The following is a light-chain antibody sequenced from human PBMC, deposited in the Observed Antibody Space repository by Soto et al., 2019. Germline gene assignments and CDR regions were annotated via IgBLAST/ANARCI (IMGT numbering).Light chain of an antibody. V-gene: IGLV2-8*01. CDR2: EVT. J-gene: IGLJ1*01. CDR1: SSDVGGYNY. CDR3: SSFTGARTI. Sequence: QSALTQPPSASGSPGQSVTISCTGTSSDVGGYNYVSWYQQHPGKAPKLVIYEVTKRPPGVPDRFSGSTSGNTASLTVSGLQAEDEAVYYCSSFTGARTIFGTGTKVTVL.